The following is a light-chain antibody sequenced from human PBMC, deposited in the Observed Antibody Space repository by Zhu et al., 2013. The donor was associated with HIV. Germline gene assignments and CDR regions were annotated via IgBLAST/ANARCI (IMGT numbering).Light chain of an antibody. V-gene: IGKV3-20*01. CDR3: QQYDNWPPIT. Sequence: DIVLTQSPGTLSLSPGERATLSCRASQTVSSNFLAWYHQIPGQAPRLLIYGASNRATGIPDRFSGSGSGTDFTLSISRLEPEDFAVYYCQQYDNWPPITFGQGTRLEIK. CDR2: GAS. J-gene: IGKJ5*01. CDR1: QTVSSNF.